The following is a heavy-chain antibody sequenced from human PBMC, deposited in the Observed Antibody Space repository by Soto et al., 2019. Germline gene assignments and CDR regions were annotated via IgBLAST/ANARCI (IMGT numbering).Heavy chain of an antibody. CDR1: GFTFSSYA. CDR3: ARFACSGGGCYPDWYFDL. V-gene: IGHV3-23*01. Sequence: GGSLRLSCAASGFTFSSYAMSWVRQAPGKGLEWVSAISGSGGSTYYADSVKGRFTISRDNSKNTLYLQMNSLRAEDTAVYYCARFACSGGGCYPDWYFDLWGRGTLVTVSS. D-gene: IGHD2-15*01. CDR2: ISGSGGST. J-gene: IGHJ2*01.